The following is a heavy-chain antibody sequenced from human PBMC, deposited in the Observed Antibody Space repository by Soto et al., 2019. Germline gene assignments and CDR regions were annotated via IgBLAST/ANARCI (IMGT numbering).Heavy chain of an antibody. V-gene: IGHV3-48*03. J-gene: IGHJ6*02. CDR2: ISSSGSTI. CDR3: ARESSSWYYYYGMDV. D-gene: IGHD6-13*01. Sequence: XGSLRLSCAASGFTFSSYEMNWVRQAPGKGLEWVSYISSSGSTIYYADSVKGRFTISRDNAKNSLYLQMNSLRAEDTAVYYCARESSSWYYYYGMDVWGQGTTVTVSS. CDR1: GFTFSSYE.